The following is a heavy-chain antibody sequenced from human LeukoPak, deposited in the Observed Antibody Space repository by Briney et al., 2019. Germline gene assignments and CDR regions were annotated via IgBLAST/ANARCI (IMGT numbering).Heavy chain of an antibody. CDR2: IRNKANSYTT. Sequence: PGGSLRPSCAASGFTFIDHYMDWVRQAPGKGLEWVARIRNKANSYTTEYAASVKGRFTISRDNAKNSLYLQMNSLRAEDTALYYCAKDTGYYGSGSYYTSFDYWGQGTLVTVSS. V-gene: IGHV3-72*01. D-gene: IGHD3-10*01. CDR3: AKDTGYYGSGSYYTSFDY. CDR1: GFTFIDHY. J-gene: IGHJ4*02.